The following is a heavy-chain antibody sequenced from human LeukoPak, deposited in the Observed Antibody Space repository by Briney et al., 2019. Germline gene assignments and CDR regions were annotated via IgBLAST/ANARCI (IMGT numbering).Heavy chain of an antibody. CDR3: ARGGGPYCSSTSCYRYYYYMDV. J-gene: IGHJ6*03. CDR1: GGSISSSNW. V-gene: IGHV4-4*02. CDR2: IYHSGST. Sequence: PSGTLSLTCAVSGGSISSSNWWSWVRQPPGKGLEWIGEIYHSGSTNYNPSLKSRVTISVDTSKNQFSLKLSSVTAADTAVYYCARGGGPYCSSTSCYRYYYYMDVWGKGTTVTVSS. D-gene: IGHD2-2*01.